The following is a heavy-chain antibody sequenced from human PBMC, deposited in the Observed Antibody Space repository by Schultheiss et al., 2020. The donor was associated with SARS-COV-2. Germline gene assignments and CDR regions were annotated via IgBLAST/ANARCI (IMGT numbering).Heavy chain of an antibody. CDR2: IKRKSDGGTT. CDR1: GFTFSGSA. CDR3: TTDFPTSSSWYYYYGMDV. D-gene: IGHD6-13*01. J-gene: IGHJ6*02. V-gene: IGHV3-15*07. Sequence: GGSLRLSCAASGFTFSGSAMHWVRQASGKGLEWVGRIKRKSDGGTTDYAAPVKGRFTISRDDSKNTLYLQMNSLKTEDTAVYYCTTDFPTSSSWYYYYGMDVWGQGTTVTVSS.